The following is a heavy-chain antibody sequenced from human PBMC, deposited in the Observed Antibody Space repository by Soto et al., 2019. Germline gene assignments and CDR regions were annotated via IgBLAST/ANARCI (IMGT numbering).Heavy chain of an antibody. J-gene: IGHJ1*01. V-gene: IGHV3-23*01. CDR2: ISGSGGST. CDR1: GFTFSSYA. CDR3: AKRGVNDYGDYGFPEYFQH. D-gene: IGHD4-17*01. Sequence: EVQLLESGGGLVQPGGSLRLSCAASGFTFSSYAMSWVRQAPGKGLEWVSAISGSGGSTYYADSVNGRFTISRDNSKNTLYLQMNSLRAEDTAVYYCAKRGVNDYGDYGFPEYFQHWGQGTLVTVSS.